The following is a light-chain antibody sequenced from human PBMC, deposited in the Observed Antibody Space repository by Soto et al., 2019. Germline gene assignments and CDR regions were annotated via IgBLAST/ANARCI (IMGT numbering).Light chain of an antibody. CDR1: SSDVGGYNF. Sequence: QSALTQPASVSGSPGQSITISCTGTSSDVGGYNFVSWYQQHPGEAPKLMIYEVTNRPSGVSSRFSGSKSGNTASLTISGLQTEDEADYFCSSYTRQNTRVFGGGTKLTVL. CDR2: EVT. J-gene: IGLJ3*02. CDR3: SSYTRQNTRV. V-gene: IGLV2-14*01.